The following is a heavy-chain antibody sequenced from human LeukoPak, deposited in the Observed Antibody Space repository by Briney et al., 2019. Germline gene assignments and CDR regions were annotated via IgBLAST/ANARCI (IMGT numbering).Heavy chain of an antibody. V-gene: IGHV4-34*01. Sequence: PSETLSLTCAVYGGSFSGYYWSWIRQPPGKGLEWIGEINHSGSTNYNPSLKSRVTISVDTSKNQFSLKLSSVTAADTAVYYCARPNSMVYGYDAFDIWGQGTMVTVSS. CDR1: GGSFSGYY. D-gene: IGHD2-8*01. CDR3: ARPNSMVYGYDAFDI. J-gene: IGHJ3*02. CDR2: INHSGST.